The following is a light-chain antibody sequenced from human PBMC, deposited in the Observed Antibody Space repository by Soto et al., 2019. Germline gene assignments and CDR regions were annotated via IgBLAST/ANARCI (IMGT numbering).Light chain of an antibody. CDR2: GAS. V-gene: IGKV3-15*01. CDR1: QSVSSY. CDR3: QQYNNWPPWT. Sequence: EFVLTQSPGTLTLSPGERATLSCRASQSVSSYLAWYQQKPGQPPRLLIYGASTRATGIPARFSGSGSGTEFTLTISSLQSEDFAVYFCQQYNNWPPWTFGQGTKVDI. J-gene: IGKJ1*01.